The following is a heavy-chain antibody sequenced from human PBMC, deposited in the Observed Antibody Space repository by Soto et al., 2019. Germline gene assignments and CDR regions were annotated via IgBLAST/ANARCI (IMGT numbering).Heavy chain of an antibody. CDR3: ARDSWGGWYPSYYFDY. D-gene: IGHD6-19*01. J-gene: IGHJ4*02. CDR2: ISAYNGNT. CDR1: GYTFTSYG. Sequence: ASVKVSCKASGYTFTSYGISWVRQAPGQGLEWMGWISAYNGNTNYAQKLQGRVTMTTDTSTSTAYMELRSLRSDDTAVYYCARDSWGGWYPSYYFDYWGQGTLVTVSS. V-gene: IGHV1-18*01.